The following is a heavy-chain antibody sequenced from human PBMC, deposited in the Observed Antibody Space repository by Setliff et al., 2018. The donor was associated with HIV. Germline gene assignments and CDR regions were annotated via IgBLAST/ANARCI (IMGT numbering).Heavy chain of an antibody. CDR3: TTDQGLFVALNI. CDR2: YDAVEGTI. D-gene: IGHD3-10*01. CDR1: GYTLSGLS. V-gene: IGHV1-24*01. J-gene: IGHJ3*02. Sequence: ASVKVSCKVSGYTLSGLSMHWVRQAPGKGLEWMGGYDAVEGTILYAQKFQGRVAMTEDMSADTTYLQLNSLTSEDTAVYYCTTDQGLFVALNIWGQGTMVTVSS.